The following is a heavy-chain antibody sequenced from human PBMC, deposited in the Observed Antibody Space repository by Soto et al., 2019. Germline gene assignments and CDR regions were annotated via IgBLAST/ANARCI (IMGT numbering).Heavy chain of an antibody. Sequence: PSETLSLTCTVSGGSISSSSYYWGWIRQPPGKGLEWIGSIYYSGSTYYNPSLKSRVTISVDTSKNQFSLKLSSVTAADTAVYYCAGEGYYYDSSGYYNWFDPWGQGTLVTVSS. D-gene: IGHD3-22*01. CDR1: GGSISSSSYY. V-gene: IGHV4-39*01. J-gene: IGHJ5*02. CDR2: IYYSGST. CDR3: AGEGYYYDSSGYYNWFDP.